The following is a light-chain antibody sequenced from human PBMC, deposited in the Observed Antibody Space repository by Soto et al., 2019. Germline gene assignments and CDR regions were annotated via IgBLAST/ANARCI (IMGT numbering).Light chain of an antibody. Sequence: QSVLTQPASVSGSPGQSITISCTGTSSDVGSYNLVSWYQQHPGKAPKLMIYEGTTRPSGVSNRFSGSKSGNTASLTISGLQAEDEADYYCCSYAGSSTPVVFGRGTQLTVL. V-gene: IGLV2-23*01. J-gene: IGLJ2*01. CDR2: EGT. CDR1: SSDVGSYNL. CDR3: CSYAGSSTPVV.